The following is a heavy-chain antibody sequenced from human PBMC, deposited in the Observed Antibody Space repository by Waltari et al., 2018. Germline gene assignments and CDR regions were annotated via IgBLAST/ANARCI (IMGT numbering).Heavy chain of an antibody. D-gene: IGHD3-3*01. CDR3: ARGAGIFGVVSRFDY. CDR2: IIPIFGTA. CDR1: GGTFSSYP. Sequence: QVQLVQSGAEGKKTGSSVKVSCKASGGTFSSYPIIWFRQPPVQGLEWMVGIIPIFGTANYAQKFQGRVTITADESTSTAYMELSSLRSEDTAVYYCARGAGIFGVVSRFDYWGQGTLVTVSS. J-gene: IGHJ4*02. V-gene: IGHV1-69*01.